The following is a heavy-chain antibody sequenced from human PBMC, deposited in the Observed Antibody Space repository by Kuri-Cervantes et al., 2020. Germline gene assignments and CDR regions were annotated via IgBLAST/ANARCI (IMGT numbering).Heavy chain of an antibody. V-gene: IGHV3-53*01. CDR3: ARGYGDYASAPDY. CDR1: GFTFSSYS. D-gene: IGHD4-17*01. J-gene: IGHJ4*02. CDR2: IYTGGST. Sequence: GESLKISCAASGFTFSSYSVNWVRQAPGKGLEWVSVIYTGGSTYYADSVKGRFTISRDNSKNTLYLQMSSLRAEDTAVYYCARGYGDYASAPDYWGQGTLVTVSS.